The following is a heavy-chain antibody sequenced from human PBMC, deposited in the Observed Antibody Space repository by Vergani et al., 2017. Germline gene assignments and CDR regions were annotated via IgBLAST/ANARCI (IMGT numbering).Heavy chain of an antibody. CDR1: GYTFSTYG. Sequence: QVQLVQSGAEVKKPGASVKVSCKASGYTFSTYGISWVRQAPGQGLEWMGWISAYSGETRYARSLQGRVTMTRDTSISTAYMELSRLRSDDTAVYYCARVRSSSWYFDYWGQGTLVTVSS. CDR3: ARVRSSSWYFDY. D-gene: IGHD6-13*01. CDR2: ISAYSGET. V-gene: IGHV1-18*01. J-gene: IGHJ4*02.